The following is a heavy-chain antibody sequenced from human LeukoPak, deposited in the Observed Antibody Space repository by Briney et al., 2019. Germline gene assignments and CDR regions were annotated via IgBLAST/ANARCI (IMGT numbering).Heavy chain of an antibody. Sequence: GGSLRLSCAASGFTFSRYSKMWVPQAPGKGLEWVSSISSSSSYIYYADSVKGRFTICRDNAKNSLYLQMSSLRAEDTAVYYCARVLVATIDLDDWGQGTLVTVSS. D-gene: IGHD5-12*01. CDR1: GFTFSRYS. J-gene: IGHJ4*02. CDR2: ISSSSSYI. V-gene: IGHV3-21*01. CDR3: ARVLVATIDLDD.